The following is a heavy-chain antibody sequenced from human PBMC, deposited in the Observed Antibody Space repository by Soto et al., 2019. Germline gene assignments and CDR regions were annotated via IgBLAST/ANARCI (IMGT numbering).Heavy chain of an antibody. D-gene: IGHD3-16*01. CDR2: TSYDGSNN. CDR3: ARWGTTGGLDV. J-gene: IGHJ4*02. V-gene: IGHV3-30*03. Sequence: QVQLVESGGGVVQPGTSLRLSCVGSGFTFRSYVIHWVRQAPGKGLEWVALTSYDGSNNFYGDSVKGRFTISRDNSRKTVELQMDSLRLEATALYYCARWGTTGGLDVWGQGTLVSVSS. CDR1: GFTFRSYV.